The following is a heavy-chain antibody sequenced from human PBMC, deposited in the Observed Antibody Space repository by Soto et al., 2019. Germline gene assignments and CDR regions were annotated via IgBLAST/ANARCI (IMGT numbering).Heavy chain of an antibody. Sequence: VYVSCELCDCSFESDELIIIRLPPGPEVEWMGGIIPIFGTANYAQKFQGRVTITADESTSTDYMELSSLRSEDTAVYYCARDWTRPRDGYNANWFDPRGQATMVTFSS. CDR3: ARDWTRPRDGYNANWFDP. D-gene: IGHD5-12*01. J-gene: IGHJ5*02. CDR1: DCSFESDE. V-gene: IGHV1-69*13. CDR2: IIPIFGTA.